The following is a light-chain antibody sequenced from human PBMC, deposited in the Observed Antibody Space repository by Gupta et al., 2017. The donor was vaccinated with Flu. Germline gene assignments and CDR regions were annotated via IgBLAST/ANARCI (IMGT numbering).Light chain of an antibody. J-gene: IGKJ1*01. Sequence: EIVMTHSPATLSVSPGERATLSCRASQSVSSNLAWYQQKPGQAPRLLIYGASTRATGIPARFSGSGCGTKFTLTISSRQSEDFAVYYCQQYNNWPPWTFGQGTKVEIK. V-gene: IGKV3-15*01. CDR1: QSVSSN. CDR2: GAS. CDR3: QQYNNWPPWT.